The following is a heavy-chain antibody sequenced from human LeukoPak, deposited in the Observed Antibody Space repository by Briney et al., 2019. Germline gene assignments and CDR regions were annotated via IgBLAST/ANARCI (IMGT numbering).Heavy chain of an antibody. J-gene: IGHJ4*02. D-gene: IGHD5-12*01. V-gene: IGHV4-39*01. Sequence: SETLSLTCTVSGGSIDSSSYYWGWIRQPPGKGLEWIGSMYYSGSTYHNPSLKSRVTISVDTSKSQFSLKLKSVTAADTSVYYCVRHIGGDSGYDHFDYWGQGTLVTVSS. CDR3: VRHIGGDSGYDHFDY. CDR2: MYYSGST. CDR1: GGSIDSSSYY.